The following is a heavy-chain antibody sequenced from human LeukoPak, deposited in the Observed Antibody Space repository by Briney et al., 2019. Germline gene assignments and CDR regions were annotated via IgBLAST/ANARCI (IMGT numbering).Heavy chain of an antibody. V-gene: IGHV4-61*02. CDR2: IYTSGST. J-gene: IGHJ3*02. CDR3: ARVGAFDI. Sequence: PSQTLSLTCTVSGGSISSGSYYWIWIRQPAGKGLEWIGRIYTSGSTNYNPSLKSRVTISVDTSKNQFSLKLSSVTAADTAVYYCARVGAFDIWGQGTMVTVSS. CDR1: GGSISSGSYY.